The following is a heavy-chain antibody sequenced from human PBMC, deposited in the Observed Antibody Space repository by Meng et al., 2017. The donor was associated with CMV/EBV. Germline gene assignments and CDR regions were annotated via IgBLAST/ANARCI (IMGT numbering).Heavy chain of an antibody. CDR1: GGSFSGYY. V-gene: IGHV4-34*01. CDR2: INHSGST. D-gene: IGHD1-26*01. Sequence: QVQPQQWGPGLLTPSETLSLTCAVYGGSFSGYYWSWIRQPPGKGLEWIGEINHSGSTNYNPSLKSRVTISVDTSKNQFSLKLSSVTAADTAVYYCARGVGGWFDPWGQGTLVTVSS. CDR3: ARGVGGWFDP. J-gene: IGHJ5*02.